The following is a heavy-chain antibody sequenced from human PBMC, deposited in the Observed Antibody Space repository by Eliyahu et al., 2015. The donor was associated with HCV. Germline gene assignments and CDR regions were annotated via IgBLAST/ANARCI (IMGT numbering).Heavy chain of an antibody. Sequence: EVQLVESGGGLIQPGGSLRLSXAASGFXVXXNYISWVRQAPGKGLEWGSVIXSGGSTYYADSVKGRFTISRDNSKNTLYLQMNILRAEDTAVYYCARENDYGSGSWGWFDPWGQGTLVTVSS. CDR1: GFXVXXNY. CDR2: IXSGGST. J-gene: IGHJ5*02. D-gene: IGHD3-10*01. CDR3: ARENDYGSGSWGWFDP. V-gene: IGHV3-53*01.